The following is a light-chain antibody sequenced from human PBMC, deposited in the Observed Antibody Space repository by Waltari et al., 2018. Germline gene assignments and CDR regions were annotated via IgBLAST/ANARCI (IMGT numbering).Light chain of an antibody. CDR2: GIN. Sequence: SSELTQDPAVSVALGQTVRITCQGDSLRNYYASWYQQNPVQAPILVFYGINSRPSGIPDRFSGSRSGSTAALTIPGAQAEDEADYHGNSRDSSGQHLAVFGGGTKLTVL. V-gene: IGLV3-19*01. J-gene: IGLJ3*02. CDR1: SLRNYY. CDR3: NSRDSSGQHLAV.